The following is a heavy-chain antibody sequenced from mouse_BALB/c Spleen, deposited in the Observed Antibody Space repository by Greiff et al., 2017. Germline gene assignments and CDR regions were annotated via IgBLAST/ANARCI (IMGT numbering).Heavy chain of an antibody. CDR3: AYDYFDY. CDR2: IYPYNGGT. Sequence: VHVKQSGPELVKPGASVKISCKASGYTFTDYNMHWVKQSHGKSLEWIGYIYPYNGGTGYNQKFKSKATLTVDNSSSTAYMELRSLTSEDSAVYYCAYDYFDYWGQGTTLTVSS. CDR1: GYTFTDYN. D-gene: IGHD2-3*01. J-gene: IGHJ2*01. V-gene: IGHV1S29*02.